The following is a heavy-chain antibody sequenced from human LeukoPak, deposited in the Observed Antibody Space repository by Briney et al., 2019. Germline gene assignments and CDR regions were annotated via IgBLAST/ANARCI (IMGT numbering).Heavy chain of an antibody. CDR3: ATERDYETSPRGAFDI. Sequence: ASVKVSCKVSGYTLTELSMHWVRQAPGKGLEWMGGFDPEDGETIYAQKFQGRVTMTEDTSTDTAYMELSSLRSEDTAVYYCATERDYETSPRGAFDIWGQGTMVTVSS. CDR2: FDPEDGET. D-gene: IGHD3-22*01. CDR1: GYTLTELS. V-gene: IGHV1-24*01. J-gene: IGHJ3*02.